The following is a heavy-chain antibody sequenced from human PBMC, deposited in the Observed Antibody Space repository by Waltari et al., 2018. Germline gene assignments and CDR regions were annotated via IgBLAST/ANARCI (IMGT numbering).Heavy chain of an antibody. CDR1: GDRVSSNSAA. D-gene: IGHD3-16*01. CDR2: TYYRSKWYN. CDR3: ARDKGGPVRSHYYYYYGMDV. J-gene: IGHJ6*02. Sequence: QVQLQQSGPGLVKPSQTLSLTCAISGDRVSSNSAAWNWIRQSPSRGLEWLVRTYYRSKWYNDYAVSVKSRITSNPDTAKNQFSLQLNSVTPEDTAVYYCARDKGGPVRSHYYYYYGMDVWGQGTTVTVSS. V-gene: IGHV6-1*01.